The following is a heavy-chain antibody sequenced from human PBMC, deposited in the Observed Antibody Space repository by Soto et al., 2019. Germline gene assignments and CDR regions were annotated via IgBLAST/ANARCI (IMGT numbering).Heavy chain of an antibody. CDR2: INSDGSST. Sequence: PGGSLRLSCAASGFTFSSYWMHWVRQAPGKGLVWVSRINSDGSSTSYADSVKGRFTISRDNAKNTLYLQMNSLRAEDTAVYYCARVPARIDYSNPRGVYGMDVWGQGTTVTVSS. CDR3: ARVPARIDYSNPRGVYGMDV. J-gene: IGHJ6*02. CDR1: GFTFSSYW. D-gene: IGHD4-4*01. V-gene: IGHV3-74*01.